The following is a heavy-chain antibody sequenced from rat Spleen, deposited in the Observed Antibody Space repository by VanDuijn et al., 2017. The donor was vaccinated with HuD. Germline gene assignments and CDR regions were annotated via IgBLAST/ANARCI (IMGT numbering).Heavy chain of an antibody. CDR1: GFTFSDYY. Sequence: EVQLVESGGGLVQPGGSMNLSCAASGFTFSDYYMAWVRQAPTKGLEWVATISSDGGRNFYRDSVKGRFTISRDNAKSNLSLQMDSLRSEDTATDYCATRDNNYGYWGQGVMVTVSS. J-gene: IGHJ2*01. V-gene: IGHV5-20*01. D-gene: IGHD1-10*01. CDR2: ISSDGGRN. CDR3: ATRDNNYGY.